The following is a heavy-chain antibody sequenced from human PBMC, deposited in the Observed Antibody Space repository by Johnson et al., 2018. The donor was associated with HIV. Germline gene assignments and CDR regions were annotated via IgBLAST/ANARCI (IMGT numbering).Heavy chain of an antibody. Sequence: VQLVESGGGVVQPGRSLRLSCAASGFTFSSYAMHWVRQAPGKGLEYVSAISSNGGSTYYANSVKGRFTIARDNSKNSLYLQMNSLRAEDTALYYCAKTAWVFEGDASDIWGQGTLVIVSS. CDR3: AKTAWVFEGDASDI. J-gene: IGHJ3*02. CDR2: ISSNGGST. CDR1: GFTFSSYA. D-gene: IGHD3-3*01. V-gene: IGHV3-64*01.